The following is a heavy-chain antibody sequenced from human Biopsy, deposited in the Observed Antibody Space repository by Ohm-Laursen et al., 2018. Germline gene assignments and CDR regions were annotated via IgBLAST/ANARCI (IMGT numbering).Heavy chain of an antibody. CDR3: ARTYCRGDHCYLGDY. CDR1: GFTLSDYY. V-gene: IGHV3-72*01. Sequence: SLRLSCAAPGFTLSDYYVDWVRQTPVKGLEWVGRSRDKANSYTTEYAQSVKGRFSISRDDSKNSLYLQLNSLRTEDTAVYYCARTYCRGDHCYLGDYWGQGTLVTVSS. D-gene: IGHD2-21*02. J-gene: IGHJ4*02. CDR2: SRDKANSYTT.